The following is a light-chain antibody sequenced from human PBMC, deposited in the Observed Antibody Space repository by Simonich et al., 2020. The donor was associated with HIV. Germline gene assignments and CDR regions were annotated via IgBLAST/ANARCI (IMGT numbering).Light chain of an antibody. Sequence: QSALTQPHSVSGSPGQSVTISCTGTSSDVGGYNYVSWYQQRPGKAPKLMIYDVSKRPSGVPDRFSGSKSGNTASLTISGLQGVDEADYYCSSYTDNNTYVVFGGGTKLTVL. CDR1: SSDVGGYNY. V-gene: IGLV2-11*01. CDR3: SSYTDNNTYVV. J-gene: IGLJ2*01. CDR2: DVS.